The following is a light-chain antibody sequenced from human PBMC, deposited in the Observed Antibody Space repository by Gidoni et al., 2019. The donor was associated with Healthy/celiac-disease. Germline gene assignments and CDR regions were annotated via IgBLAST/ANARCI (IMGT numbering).Light chain of an antibody. J-gene: IGKJ4*01. CDR1: QSVLYSSNKKNY. Sequence: DIVMTQSPDSLAVSLGERATINCKSSQSVLYSSNKKNYLAWYQQNPGQPPKLLIYWASTRESGVADRFSGSGSGTDFTLTISSLQAEDVAVYYCQQYYSTPLTFGGGTKVEIK. CDR2: WAS. V-gene: IGKV4-1*01. CDR3: QQYYSTPLT.